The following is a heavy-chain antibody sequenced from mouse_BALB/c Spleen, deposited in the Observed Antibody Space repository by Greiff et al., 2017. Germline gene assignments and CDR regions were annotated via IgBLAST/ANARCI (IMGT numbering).Heavy chain of an antibody. CDR1: GFTFSSFG. Sequence: EVQGVESGGGLVQPGGSRKLSCAASGFTFSSFGMHWVRQAPEKGLEWVAYISSGSSTIYYADTVKGRFTISRDNPKNTLFLQMTSLRSEDTAMYYCARWTFAYWGQGTLVTVSA. CDR3: ARWTFAY. J-gene: IGHJ3*01. V-gene: IGHV5-17*02. CDR2: ISSGSSTI.